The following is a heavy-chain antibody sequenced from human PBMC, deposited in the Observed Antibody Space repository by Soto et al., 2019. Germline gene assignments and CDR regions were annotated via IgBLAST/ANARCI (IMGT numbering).Heavy chain of an antibody. V-gene: IGHV1-69*13. D-gene: IGHD2-15*01. CDR3: AREPLCSGGSCYLFY. Sequence: SVKVSCKASGGTFSSYAISWVRQAPGQGLEWMGGIIPICGTANYAQKFQGRVTITADESTSTAYMELSSLRSEDTAVYYCAREPLCSGGSCYLFYWGQGTLVTVSS. CDR1: GGTFSSYA. J-gene: IGHJ4*02. CDR2: IIPICGTA.